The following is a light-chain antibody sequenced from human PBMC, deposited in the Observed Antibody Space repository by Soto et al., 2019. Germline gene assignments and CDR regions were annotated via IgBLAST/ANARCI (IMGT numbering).Light chain of an antibody. CDR2: GAS. CDR3: LQDYQYPLA. Sequence: AIQMTQSPSSLSASVGDRVTITCRASQDIRKDLAWYQQKPGKAPQLLISGASTLQTGVASRFSGSGSATDLTLTNSRLQPEDSAAYYCLQDYQYPLAFGQWTKVDIK. CDR1: QDIRKD. J-gene: IGKJ2*01. V-gene: IGKV1-6*01.